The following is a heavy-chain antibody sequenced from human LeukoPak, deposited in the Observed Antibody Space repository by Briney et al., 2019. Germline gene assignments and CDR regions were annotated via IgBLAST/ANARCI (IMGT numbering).Heavy chain of an antibody. Sequence: ASVKVSCKASGYTFTSYGISWVRQAPGQGLEWMGGIIPIFGTANYAQKFQGRVTITADESTSTAYMELSSLRSEDTAVYYCARARGDTIFGVVIMYNWFDPWGQGTLVTVSS. V-gene: IGHV1-69*13. J-gene: IGHJ5*02. CDR2: IIPIFGTA. D-gene: IGHD3-3*01. CDR1: GYTFTSYG. CDR3: ARARGDTIFGVVIMYNWFDP.